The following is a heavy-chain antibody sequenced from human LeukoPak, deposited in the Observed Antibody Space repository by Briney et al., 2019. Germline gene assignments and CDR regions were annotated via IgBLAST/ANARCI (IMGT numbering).Heavy chain of an antibody. CDR2: IGGAGGST. Sequence: GGSLRLSCAASGFTFSNFAMSWVRQAPGKGLEWVSAIGGAGGSTYYADSVKGRFTISRDSSKNTLYLQMNSLKAEDTAVYYCAKSRARRDGSSGSIDYWGQGTLVTVSS. J-gene: IGHJ4*02. CDR1: GFTFSNFA. V-gene: IGHV3-23*01. D-gene: IGHD3-22*01. CDR3: AKSRARRDGSSGSIDY.